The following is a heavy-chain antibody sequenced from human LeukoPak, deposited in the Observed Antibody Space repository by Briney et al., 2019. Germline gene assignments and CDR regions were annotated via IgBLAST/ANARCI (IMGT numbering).Heavy chain of an antibody. Sequence: GRSLRHSCAASGFTFDDYAMHWVRQAPGKGLEWVSGISWNSGSIGYADSVKGRFTISRDNAKNSLYLQMNSLRAEDTALYYCAKDRVTIFGVVPGGVAYGMDVWGQGTTVTVSS. CDR1: GFTFDDYA. D-gene: IGHD3-3*01. J-gene: IGHJ6*02. CDR3: AKDRVTIFGVVPGGVAYGMDV. CDR2: ISWNSGSI. V-gene: IGHV3-9*01.